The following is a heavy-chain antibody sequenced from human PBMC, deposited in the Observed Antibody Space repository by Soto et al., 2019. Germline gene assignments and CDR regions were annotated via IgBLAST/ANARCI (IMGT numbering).Heavy chain of an antibody. V-gene: IGHV4-30-4*01. D-gene: IGHD3-22*01. CDR2: IYYSGST. J-gene: IGHJ4*02. CDR3: ARAASRTRDSSGQYYQLEY. CDR1: GGSISTGDYY. Sequence: QVQLQESGPGVVKPSQTLSLTCTVSGGSISTGDYYWNWIRQPPGKGLEWMGYIYYSGSTYYNPSPKSRLNISLDTSTNHLSLNLTSVTAADTAVYYCARAASRTRDSSGQYYQLEYWGPGRRVTVSS.